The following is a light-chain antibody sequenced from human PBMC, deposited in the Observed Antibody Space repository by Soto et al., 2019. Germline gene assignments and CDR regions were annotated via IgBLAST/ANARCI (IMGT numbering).Light chain of an antibody. CDR2: DAS. CDR1: QSISSW. CDR3: QQYNSYPRT. Sequence: DIQMTQSPSTLSASVGDRVTITCRASQSISSWLAWYQQKPGKAPKLLSYDASSLESGVPSRFSGSGSGTVFTLTISSLQPDDFATYYCQQYNSYPRTFGQGTKVEIK. V-gene: IGKV1-5*01. J-gene: IGKJ1*01.